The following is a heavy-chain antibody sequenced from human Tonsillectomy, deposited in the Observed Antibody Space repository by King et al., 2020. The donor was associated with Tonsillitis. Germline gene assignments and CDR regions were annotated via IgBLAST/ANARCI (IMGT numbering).Heavy chain of an antibody. CDR2: ISWNSGSV. J-gene: IGHJ3*02. V-gene: IGHV3-9*01. D-gene: IGHD4-23*01. CDR1: GLTFDDYA. Sequence: VQLVESGGGLVQPGRSLRLSCSASGLTFDDYAMHWVRQAPGKGREWVSGISWNSGSVGDGDSVKGRFTISRDNAKNSLYLQMNSLRAEDTALYYCAKAYGGNSGGAFDIWGQGTMVTVSS. CDR3: AKAYGGNSGGAFDI.